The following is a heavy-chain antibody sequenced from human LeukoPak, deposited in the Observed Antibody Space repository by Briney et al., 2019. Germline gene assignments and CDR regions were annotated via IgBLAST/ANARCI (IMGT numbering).Heavy chain of an antibody. Sequence: GGSLRLSCTVAGFTVSDNYTSWVRQAPGKGLEWVSVIYSGGNAYYADSVSGRFTISRDNPKNTVYLQMNSLRAEDTAVYYCARNHLLGYWYFDLWGRGTLVTVSS. CDR2: IYSGGNA. D-gene: IGHD3-16*01. J-gene: IGHJ2*01. CDR3: ARNHLLGYWYFDL. CDR1: GFTVSDNY. V-gene: IGHV3-53*01.